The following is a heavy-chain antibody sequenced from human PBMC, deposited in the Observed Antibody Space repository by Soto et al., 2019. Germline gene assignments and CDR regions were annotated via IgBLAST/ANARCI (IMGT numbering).Heavy chain of an antibody. J-gene: IGHJ4*02. CDR3: ARSHLGPLVRFDY. Sequence: QLQLQESGPGLVKPSETLSLTCTFSGGSISSSSYYWGWIRQPPGKGLEWIGRIYYSGSTYYTPSIKSRVTIPVDTSKNQFSLKLSSVPAADTAVYYCARSHLGPLVRFDYWGQGTLVTASS. D-gene: IGHD6-6*01. CDR1: GGSISSSSYY. V-gene: IGHV4-39*01. CDR2: IYYSGST.